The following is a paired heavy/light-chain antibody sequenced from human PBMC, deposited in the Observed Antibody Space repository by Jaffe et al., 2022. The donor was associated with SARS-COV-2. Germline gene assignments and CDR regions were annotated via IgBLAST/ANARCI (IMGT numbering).Heavy chain of an antibody. V-gene: IGHV3-21*01. CDR1: GFTFSNYT. CDR3: ATDRGGRHYDFWSGYYDY. J-gene: IGHJ4*02. D-gene: IGHD3-3*01. CDR2: ISSSGNYI. Sequence: DVQLVESGGGLVKPGGSLRLSCTASGFTFSNYTMNWVRQAPGKGLEWVSSISSSGNYIYYTDSVKGRFTISRDKAKNSLFLQMNDLRAEDTAVYYCATDRGGRHYDFWSGYYDYWGQGTLVTVSS.
Light chain of an antibody. V-gene: IGKV1-5*03. CDR2: RAS. CDR3: QQYNSYPTT. J-gene: IGKJ1*01. Sequence: DIQMTQSPSTLSASVGDRVTITCRASQSISSWLAWYQQKPGKAPKLLIYRASSLESGVPSRFSGSGSGTDFTLTISSLQPDDFATYYCQQYNSYPTTFGQGTKVEI. CDR1: QSISSW.